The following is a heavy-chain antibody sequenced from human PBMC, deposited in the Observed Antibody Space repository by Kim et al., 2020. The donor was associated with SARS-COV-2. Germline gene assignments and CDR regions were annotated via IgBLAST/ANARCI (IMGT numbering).Heavy chain of an antibody. CDR1: GGSISSGGYY. CDR2: IYYSGST. D-gene: IGHD2-2*01. Sequence: SETLSLTCTVSGGSISSGGYYWSWIRQHPGKGREWIGYIYYSGSTYYNPSLKSRVTISVDTSKNQFSLKLSSVTAADTAVYYCARDAAYCSSTSCYGFDYWGQGTLVTVSS. J-gene: IGHJ4*02. CDR3: ARDAAYCSSTSCYGFDY. V-gene: IGHV4-31*03.